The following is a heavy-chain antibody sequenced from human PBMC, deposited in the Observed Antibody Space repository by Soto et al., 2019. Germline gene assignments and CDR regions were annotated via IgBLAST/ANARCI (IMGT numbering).Heavy chain of an antibody. V-gene: IGHV4-34*01. CDR2: INHSGST. J-gene: IGHJ6*03. Sequence: SETLSLTCAVYGGSFSGYYRSWIRQPPGKGLEWIGEINHSGSTNYNPSLKSRVTISVDTSKNQFSLKLSSVTAADTAVYYCARIRNYYLDVWGKGTTVTVSS. CDR3: ARIRNYYLDV. CDR1: GGSFSGYY.